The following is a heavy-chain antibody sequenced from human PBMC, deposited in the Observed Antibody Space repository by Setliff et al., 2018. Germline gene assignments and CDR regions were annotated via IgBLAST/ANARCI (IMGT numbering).Heavy chain of an antibody. CDR3: ARPGGFCDSNGCWDGYFDS. CDR2: IHASGST. J-gene: IGHJ4*02. V-gene: IGHV4-61*02. D-gene: IGHD4-4*01. CDR1: GGSISSGDHY. Sequence: PSETLSLTCTVSGGSISSGDHYWSWIRQPAGKGLEWIGRIHASGSTNYNPSLKSRVTISVDTSKNQFSLKLTSVTAADTAVYYCARPGGFCDSNGCWDGYFDSWGQGTPVTVSS.